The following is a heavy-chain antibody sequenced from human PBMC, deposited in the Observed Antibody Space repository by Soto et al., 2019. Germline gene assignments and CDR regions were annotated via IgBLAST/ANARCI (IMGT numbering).Heavy chain of an antibody. CDR1: GGSISSGGYY. CDR2: FYYSGST. Sequence: QVQLQESGPGLVKPSQTLSLTCTVSGGSISSGGYYWSWIRQHPGKGLEWIGYFYYSGSTYYNPSLKSRVTISVDTSKNQFSLKLSSVTAADTAVYYCARVLTQLELLESCWFDPWGQGTLVTVSS. CDR3: ARVLTQLELLESCWFDP. J-gene: IGHJ5*02. D-gene: IGHD1-7*01. V-gene: IGHV4-31*03.